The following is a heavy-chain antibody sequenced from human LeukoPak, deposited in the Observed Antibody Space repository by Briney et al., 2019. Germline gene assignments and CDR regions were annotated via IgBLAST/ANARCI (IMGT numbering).Heavy chain of an antibody. CDR2: ISGSGGST. Sequence: PGGSLRLSCAASGFTFSSYAMSWVRQAPGKGLEWVSAISGSGGSTYYADSVKGRFTISRDNSKNTLYPQMNSLRAEDTAVYYCARARSSYGYGDAFDIWGQGTMVTVSS. CDR1: GFTFSSYA. V-gene: IGHV3-23*01. D-gene: IGHD5-18*01. J-gene: IGHJ3*02. CDR3: ARARSSYGYGDAFDI.